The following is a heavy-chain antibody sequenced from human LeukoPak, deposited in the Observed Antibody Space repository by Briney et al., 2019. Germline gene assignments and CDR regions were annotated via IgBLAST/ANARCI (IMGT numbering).Heavy chain of an antibody. J-gene: IGHJ3*02. CDR3: ARDERGTFDI. D-gene: IGHD7-27*01. Sequence: SETLSLTCTVSGYPISSGYFWGWIRQPPGKGPEWIGSINPRGSAYYNPSLKSRVTISLDTSKNQFSLKLNSVTAADTAVYYCARDERGTFDIWGRGTMVTVSS. CDR2: INPRGSA. CDR1: GYPISSGYF. V-gene: IGHV4-38-2*02.